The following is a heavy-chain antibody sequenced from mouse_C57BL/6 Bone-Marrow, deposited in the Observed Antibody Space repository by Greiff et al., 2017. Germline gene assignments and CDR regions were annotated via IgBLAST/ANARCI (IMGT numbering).Heavy chain of an antibody. CDR3: ASRLGFAY. CDR1: GFSLTSYG. V-gene: IGHV2-4*01. J-gene: IGHJ3*01. Sequence: QVQLQQSGPGLVQPSQSLSITCTVSGFSLTSYGVHWVRQPPGKGLEWLGVIWRGGSTDYNAAFISRLSISKDNSKSQVFFKMNSLQADDSAIYYCASRLGFAYWGQGTLVTDSA. CDR2: IWRGGST.